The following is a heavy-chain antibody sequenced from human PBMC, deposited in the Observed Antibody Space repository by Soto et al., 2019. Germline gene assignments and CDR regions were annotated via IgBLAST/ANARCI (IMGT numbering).Heavy chain of an antibody. CDR2: ISSSSSYI. CDR1: GFNFSSYS. J-gene: IGHJ4*02. CDR3: ARDYGSGTY. Sequence: GGSLRLSRTASGFNFSSYSMKWVRQAPGKGREWVSSISSSSSYIYYADSVKGRFTISRDNAKNSLYLQLNSLRAEDTAVYYCARDYGSGTYWGQGTLVTVST. V-gene: IGHV3-21*01. D-gene: IGHD3-10*01.